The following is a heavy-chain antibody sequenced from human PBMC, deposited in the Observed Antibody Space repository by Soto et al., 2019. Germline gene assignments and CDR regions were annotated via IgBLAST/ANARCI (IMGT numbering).Heavy chain of an antibody. J-gene: IGHJ3*02. Sequence: SETLSLTCTVSGGSISSYYWSWIRQPPGKGLEWIGYIYYSGSTNYNPSLKSRVTISVDTSKNQFSLKLSSVTAADTAVYYCAREAPDGGNSLGAFDIWGQGTMVTVSS. V-gene: IGHV4-59*01. CDR2: IYYSGST. CDR3: AREAPDGGNSLGAFDI. D-gene: IGHD2-21*01. CDR1: GGSISSYY.